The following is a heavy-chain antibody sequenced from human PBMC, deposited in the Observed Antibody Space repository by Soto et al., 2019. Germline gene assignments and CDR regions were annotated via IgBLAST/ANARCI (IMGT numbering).Heavy chain of an antibody. D-gene: IGHD3-10*01. CDR3: ARVTNYYGSGRNFDY. J-gene: IGHJ4*02. Sequence: GASVKVSCKASGYTFTSYGISWVRQAPGQGLEWMGWISAYNGNTNYAQKLQGRVTMTTDTSTSTAYMELRSLRSDDTAVYYCARVTNYYGSGRNFDYWGQGTLVTVSS. V-gene: IGHV1-18*01. CDR2: ISAYNGNT. CDR1: GYTFTSYG.